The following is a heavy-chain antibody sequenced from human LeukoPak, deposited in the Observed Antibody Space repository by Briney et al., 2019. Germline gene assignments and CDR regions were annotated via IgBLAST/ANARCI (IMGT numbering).Heavy chain of an antibody. CDR3: ASVPGYSSSWYWFDP. J-gene: IGHJ5*02. Sequence: SQTLSLTCAVSGGSISSGGYSWSWIRQPPGKGLEWIGYIYHSGSTYYNPSLKSRVTISVDRSKNQFSLKLSSVTAADTAVYYCASVPGYSSSWYWFDPWGQGTLVTVSS. D-gene: IGHD6-13*01. V-gene: IGHV4-30-2*01. CDR2: IYHSGST. CDR1: GGSISSGGYS.